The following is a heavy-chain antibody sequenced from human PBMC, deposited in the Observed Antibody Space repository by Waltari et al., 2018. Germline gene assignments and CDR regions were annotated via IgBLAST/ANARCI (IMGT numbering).Heavy chain of an antibody. CDR2: IMGMCGST. J-gene: IGHJ4*02. CDR3: AKERVVPDYFDY. D-gene: IGHD2-15*01. CDR1: GFTFSSYA. V-gene: IGHV3-23*04. Sequence: EVQLVESGGGLVQPGGSLRLSCAASGFTFSSYAMSWVRQAPGKGLEWVSAIMGMCGSTYYADPVKGRLSITRDNSKNTLYLQMNSLRAEDTAVYYCAKERVVPDYFDYWGQGTLVTVSS.